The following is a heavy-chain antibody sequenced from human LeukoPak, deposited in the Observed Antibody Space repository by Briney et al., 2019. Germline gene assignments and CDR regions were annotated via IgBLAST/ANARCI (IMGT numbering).Heavy chain of an antibody. CDR2: IKQDGSEK. V-gene: IGHV3-7*01. CDR3: ARVYCSSTSCSTFDY. Sequence: GGSLRLSCAASGFTFSSYWMSWVRQAPGKGLEWVANIKQDGSEKYYVDSVKGRFTISRDNAKNSLYLQMNSLRAEDTAVYYCARVYCSSTSCSTFDYWGQGTLVTVSS. D-gene: IGHD2-2*01. CDR1: GFTFSSYW. J-gene: IGHJ4*02.